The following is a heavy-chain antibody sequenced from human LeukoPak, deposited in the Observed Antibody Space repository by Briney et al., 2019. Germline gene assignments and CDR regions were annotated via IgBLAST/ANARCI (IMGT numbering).Heavy chain of an antibody. Sequence: SETLSPTCVVAGQSFSTGYYWALIRQPPGKGLEWIGNIYHTGITYYNPSLKSRVTISLDKSRNQFSLNLNSVTASDTAMYYCARQNAYYYHIDVWGKGTTVTVSS. CDR2: IYHTGIT. D-gene: IGHD3-10*01. CDR3: ARQNAYYYHIDV. CDR1: GQSFSTGYY. J-gene: IGHJ6*03. V-gene: IGHV4-38-2*01.